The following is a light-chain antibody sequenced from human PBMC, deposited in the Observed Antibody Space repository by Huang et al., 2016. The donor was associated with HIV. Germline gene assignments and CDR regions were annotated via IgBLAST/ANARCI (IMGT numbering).Light chain of an antibody. V-gene: IGKV3-15*01. CDR3: QQYNNWPPLT. CDR2: GTS. J-gene: IGKJ4*01. Sequence: EIVMTQSPATLSVSPGERATLSCRASQNVSTNLAWYQQKAGQAPRLLMYGTSTRATGVPARFSGSGSGTEFTLTISSLQSEDFAVYYCQQYNNWPPLTFGGGTRVEIK. CDR1: QNVSTN.